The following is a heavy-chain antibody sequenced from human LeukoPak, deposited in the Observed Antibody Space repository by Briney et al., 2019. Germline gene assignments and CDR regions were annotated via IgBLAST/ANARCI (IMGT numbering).Heavy chain of an antibody. CDR1: GGSFSGYY. CDR2: INHSGST. CDR3: ARGSDTAAGLY. J-gene: IGHJ4*02. Sequence: SETLSLTCAVYGGSFSGYYWSWIRQPPGKGLEWIGEINHSGSTNYNPSLKSRVSISVDSSKNQFSLKVSSVTAADAAVYYCARGSDTAAGLYWGQGTLVTVSS. V-gene: IGHV4-34*01. D-gene: IGHD6-13*01.